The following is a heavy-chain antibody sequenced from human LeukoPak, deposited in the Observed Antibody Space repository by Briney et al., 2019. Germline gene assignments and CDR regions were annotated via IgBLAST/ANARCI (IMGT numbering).Heavy chain of an antibody. D-gene: IGHD2-8*01. CDR1: GGSFSGYY. V-gene: IGHV4-34*01. CDR2: INHSGST. CDR3: ARADIVLMVSASETYYFDY. J-gene: IGHJ4*02. Sequence: SETLSLTCAVYGGSFSGYYWSWIRQPSGKGLEWIGEINHSGSTNYNPSLKSRVTISVDTSKNQFSLKLSSVTAADTAVYYCARADIVLMVSASETYYFDYWGQGTLVTVSS.